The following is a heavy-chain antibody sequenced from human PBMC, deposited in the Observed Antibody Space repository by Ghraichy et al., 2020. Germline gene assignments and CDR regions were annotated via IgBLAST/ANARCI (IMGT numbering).Heavy chain of an antibody. V-gene: IGHV1-2*02. CDR3: ARAGISGTWGRWFDR. CDR2: INSNSGGT. Sequence: ASVKVSCKASGYTFSGHYMHWVRQVAGQEPEWMGWINSNSGGTDYAQKFQARVTMTRDTSINTAYLELRRLRSDDTAVYYCARAGISGTWGRWFDRWGQGTLVTVSS. J-gene: IGHJ5*02. D-gene: IGHD1-20*01. CDR1: GYTFSGHY.